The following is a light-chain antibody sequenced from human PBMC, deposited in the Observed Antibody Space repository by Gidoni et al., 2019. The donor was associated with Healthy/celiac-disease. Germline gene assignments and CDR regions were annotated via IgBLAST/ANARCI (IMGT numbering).Light chain of an antibody. J-gene: IGKJ3*01. Sequence: DIQMTQSPSSLSASVGDRVTITCRASQGISNYFAWYQQKPGKVPKLLIYAASTLQSGVPSRFSGSGSGTDFTLTISSLQPEDVATYYCQKYNSLFTFGPGTKVDIK. CDR2: AAS. V-gene: IGKV1-27*01. CDR1: QGISNY. CDR3: QKYNSLFT.